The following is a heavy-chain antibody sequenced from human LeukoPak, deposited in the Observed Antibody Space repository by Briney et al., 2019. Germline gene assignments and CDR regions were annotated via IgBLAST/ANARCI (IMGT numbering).Heavy chain of an antibody. J-gene: IGHJ4*02. CDR3: ARIYDSSGFRSPVDY. V-gene: IGHV3-21*01. Sequence: PGGSLRLSCAASGFTFSSYSMNWVRQAPGKGLEWVSSISSSSSYIYYADSVKGRFTISRDNAKNSLYLQMNSLRAEDTAVYYCARIYDSSGFRSPVDYWGQGTLVTVSS. CDR1: GFTFSSYS. CDR2: ISSSSSYI. D-gene: IGHD3-22*01.